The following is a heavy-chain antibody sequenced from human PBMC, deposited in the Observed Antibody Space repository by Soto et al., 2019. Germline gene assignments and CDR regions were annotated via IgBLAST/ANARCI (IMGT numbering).Heavy chain of an antibody. V-gene: IGHV1-2*02. Sequence: VQLVQSGSGVKRPGTSVKVSCQASGYTFTGYYIHWVRQAPGQGLEWMGWVNPNSGGTQFAQKVQGRVTMTRDTSINTAFMVLNRLRSDDTAIYYCARGGRGDMITFGEVIGDAFDIWGQGTTVSVSS. CDR2: VNPNSGGT. D-gene: IGHD3-16*01. J-gene: IGHJ3*02. CDR1: GYTFTGYY. CDR3: ARGGRGDMITFGEVIGDAFDI.